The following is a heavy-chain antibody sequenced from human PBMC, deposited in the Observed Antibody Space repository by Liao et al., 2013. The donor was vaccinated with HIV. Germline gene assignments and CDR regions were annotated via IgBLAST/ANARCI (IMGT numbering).Heavy chain of an antibody. J-gene: IGHJ4*02. V-gene: IGHV4-61*02. CDR3: ARGPHSSSWSI. Sequence: QLQLQESGPGLVKPSETLSLTCTVSGGSISSSSYYWGWIRQPAGKGLEWIGRIYTSGSTNYNPSLKSRVTISVDTSKNQFSLKLSSVTAADTAVYYCARGPHSSSWSIWGQGTLVTVSS. CDR2: IYTSGST. D-gene: IGHD6-13*01. CDR1: GGSISSSSYY.